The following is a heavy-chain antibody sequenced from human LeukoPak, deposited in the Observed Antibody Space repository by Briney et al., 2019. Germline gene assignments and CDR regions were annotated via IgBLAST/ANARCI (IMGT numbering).Heavy chain of an antibody. CDR1: RFIFSDYY. D-gene: IGHD4/OR15-4a*01. Sequence: GGSLRLSCAASRFIFSDYYMSWIRQAPGKGLELISYISSSTSYTNYADSVKGRFTISRDNANNSLYLQMNSLRAEDTAVYYCARVGATYPPSDAFDIWGQGTMVTVFS. CDR3: ARVGATYPPSDAFDI. CDR2: ISSSTSYT. J-gene: IGHJ3*02. V-gene: IGHV3-11*06.